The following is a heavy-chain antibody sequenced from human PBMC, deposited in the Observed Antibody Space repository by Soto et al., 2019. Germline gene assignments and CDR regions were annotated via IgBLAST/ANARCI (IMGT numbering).Heavy chain of an antibody. CDR3: ARDKITGLFDY. Sequence: LSLTCAVSGGSVSSSYWWTWVRQAPGKGLQWIGEIYHNGITNYNPSLRSRLSMSVDKSNNEFSLSLTSVTAADTAVYYCARDKITGLFDYWGQGTLVTVSS. CDR1: GGSVSSSYW. V-gene: IGHV4-4*02. CDR2: IYHNGIT. D-gene: IGHD2-8*02. J-gene: IGHJ4*02.